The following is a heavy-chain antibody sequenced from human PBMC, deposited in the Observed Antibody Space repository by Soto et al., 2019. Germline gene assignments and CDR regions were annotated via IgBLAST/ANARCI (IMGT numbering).Heavy chain of an antibody. CDR3: ARDVAASAFDY. J-gene: IGHJ4*02. D-gene: IGHD2-21*02. V-gene: IGHV1-3*01. CDR1: GYKFTNYG. CDR2: ISVALGDT. Sequence: VQLLQSGAEVRKPGASVKVSCKASGYKFTNYGMHWVRQAPGQNFEWMGWISVALGDTRYSQKFHGRVTIARNTSASTVYMELRGLTSEETAIYYCARDVAASAFDYWGQGTLVTVSS.